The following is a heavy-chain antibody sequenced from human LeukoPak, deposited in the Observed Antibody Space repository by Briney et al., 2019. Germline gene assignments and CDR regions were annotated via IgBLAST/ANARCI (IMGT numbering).Heavy chain of an antibody. J-gene: IGHJ5*02. CDR3: ARLHDSGWFFNS. CDR2: FFPIFGTA. V-gene: IGHV1-69*13. Sequence: ASVKVFCKASGGTFFNAAISWVRQAPGQGLEWMGGFFPIFGTAKYAQKFQDRVTITADDSTSASYMELRSLTSEDTAVYYCARLHDSGWFFNSWGQGTLLTVSS. D-gene: IGHD3-10*01. CDR1: GGTFFNAA.